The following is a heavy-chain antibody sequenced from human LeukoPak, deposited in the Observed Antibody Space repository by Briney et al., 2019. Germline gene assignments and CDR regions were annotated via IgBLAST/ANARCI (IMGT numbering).Heavy chain of an antibody. V-gene: IGHV5-51*01. D-gene: IGHD2-8*01. CDR1: GYSFTSYW. J-gene: IGHJ6*02. CDR3: ARPMAGSGGYYYYDMDV. Sequence: GESLKISCKGSGYSFTSYWIGWVRQMPGKGLELMGIIYPGDSDTRYSPSFQGQVTISADKSISTAYLQWSSLKASDTATYYCARPMAGSGGYYYYDMDVWGQGTTVTVSS. CDR2: IYPGDSDT.